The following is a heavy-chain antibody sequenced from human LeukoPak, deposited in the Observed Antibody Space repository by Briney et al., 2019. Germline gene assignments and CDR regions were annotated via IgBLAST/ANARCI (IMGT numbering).Heavy chain of an antibody. CDR2: ISAYNGNT. V-gene: IGHV1-18*01. J-gene: IGHJ4*02. D-gene: IGHD3-22*01. CDR1: GYTFTSYG. CDR3: AREIRPYDSSGPPRY. Sequence: ASVKVSCKASGYTFTSYGISWVRQAPGQGLEWMGWISAYNGNTNYAQKLQGRVTMTTDTSTSTAYMELRSLRSDDTAVYYCAREIRPYDSSGPPRYWGQGTLVTVSS.